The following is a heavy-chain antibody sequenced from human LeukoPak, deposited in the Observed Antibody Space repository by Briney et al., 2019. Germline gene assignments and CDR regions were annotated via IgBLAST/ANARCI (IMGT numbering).Heavy chain of an antibody. Sequence: SETLSLTCTVSGGSISSSSYYWGWIRQPPGMGLEWIGYIYSSGSPDYNPSLRSRVTISVDTSKNQFSLKLSSVTAADTAVYYCAGEGTTVTHFDYWGQGTLVTVSS. CDR2: IYSSGSP. V-gene: IGHV4-39*07. CDR3: AGEGTTVTHFDY. J-gene: IGHJ4*02. D-gene: IGHD4-17*01. CDR1: GGSISSSSYY.